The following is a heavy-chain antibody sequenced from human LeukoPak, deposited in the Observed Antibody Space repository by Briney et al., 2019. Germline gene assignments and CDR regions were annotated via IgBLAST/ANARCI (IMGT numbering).Heavy chain of an antibody. CDR1: GYTFTSYY. CDR2: INPSGGST. J-gene: IGHJ4*02. CDR3: ARRETLILVAPGFDS. Sequence: GASVKVSCKASGYTFTSYYMHWVRQAPGQGLEWMGIINPSGGSTSYAQKFQGRVTMTRDMSTSTVYMELSSLRSEDTAVYYCARRETLILVAPGFDSWGQGTQLTVSS. V-gene: IGHV1-46*01. D-gene: IGHD3-22*01.